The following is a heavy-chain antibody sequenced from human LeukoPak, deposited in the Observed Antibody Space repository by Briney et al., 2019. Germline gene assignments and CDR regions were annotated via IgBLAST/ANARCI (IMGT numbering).Heavy chain of an antibody. D-gene: IGHD5-18*01. CDR1: GYSISSGYY. V-gene: IGHV4-38-2*02. CDR2: IYHSGST. CDR3: AREGEYSCGYYYYYYMDV. Sequence: SETLSLTCAVSGYSISSGYYRGWIRPPPGKGLEWIGSIYHSGSTYYNPSLKSRVTISVGTSKNQFSLKLSSVTAADTAVYYCAREGEYSCGYYYYYYMDVWGKGTTVTVSS. J-gene: IGHJ6*03.